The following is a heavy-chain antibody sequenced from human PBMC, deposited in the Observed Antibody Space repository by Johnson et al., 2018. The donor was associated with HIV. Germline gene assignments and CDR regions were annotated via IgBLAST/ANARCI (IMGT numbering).Heavy chain of an antibody. J-gene: IGHJ3*01. Sequence: QVQLVESGGGLVQPGGSLRLSCSASGFSVSSNYMSWVRQAPGKGLEWVSFISSSGGTTHNAALVKGRFAISRNNDDNSLYLQMNSLRVKDTALYFCATVWRNEGRHSFDVWGLGTMVTVSS. V-gene: IGHV3-11*04. CDR2: ISSSGGTT. CDR3: ATVWRNEGRHSFDV. CDR1: GFSVSSNY. D-gene: IGHD1-1*01.